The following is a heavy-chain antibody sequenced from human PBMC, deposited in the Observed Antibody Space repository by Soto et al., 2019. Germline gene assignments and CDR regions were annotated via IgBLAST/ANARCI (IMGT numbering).Heavy chain of an antibody. CDR2: IYYSGST. Sequence: SESLSLPCAVSGCSISSSSYYWGWIRQPPGKGLEWIGSIYYSGSTYYNPSLKSRVTISVDTSKNQFSLKLSSVTAADTAVYYCATYGRGYCSGGSCYKSFDYWGQGTQVTVSS. V-gene: IGHV4-39*01. CDR1: GCSISSSSYY. CDR3: ATYGRGYCSGGSCYKSFDY. D-gene: IGHD2-15*01. J-gene: IGHJ4*02.